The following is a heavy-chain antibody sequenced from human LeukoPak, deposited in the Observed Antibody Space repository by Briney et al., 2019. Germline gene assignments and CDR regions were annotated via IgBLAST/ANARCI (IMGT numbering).Heavy chain of an antibody. D-gene: IGHD4-23*01. CDR1: GYTFTDYY. CDR2: INPNSGAS. CDR3: ARDNSVEDTAWWFDP. Sequence: ASVKVSCKASGYTFTDYYIHWVRQAPGQGLEWMGWINPNSGASNYAQKFQGRVTMTRDMSTSTDYMELSSLRSEDTAVYYCARDNSVEDTAWWFDPWGQGTLVTVSS. V-gene: IGHV1-2*02. J-gene: IGHJ5*02.